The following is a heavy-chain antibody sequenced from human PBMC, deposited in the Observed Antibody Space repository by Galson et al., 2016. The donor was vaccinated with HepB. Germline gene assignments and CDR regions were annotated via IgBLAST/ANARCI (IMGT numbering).Heavy chain of an antibody. V-gene: IGHV3-9*01. CDR2: ISWNSDST. Sequence: SLRLSCAVSGFTFEDYAMHWVRQVPGKGLEWISGISWNSDSTNYAISVKGRFTISRDNAKDTVFLHMYSLRDEDTAVYYCAVWLQAHFDHWGQGTFVAVSS. CDR1: GFTFEDYA. J-gene: IGHJ4*02. CDR3: AVWLQAHFDH. D-gene: IGHD5-24*01.